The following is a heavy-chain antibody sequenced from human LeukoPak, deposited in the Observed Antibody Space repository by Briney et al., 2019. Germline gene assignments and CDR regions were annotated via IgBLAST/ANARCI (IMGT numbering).Heavy chain of an antibody. V-gene: IGHV3-20*04. D-gene: IGHD2-21*01. CDR2: INWNGGST. Sequence: GGSLRLSCAASGFTFDDYAMSWVRQAPGKGLEWVSGINWNGGSTGYVDSAKGRFAISRDNAKNSLYLQMNSLRGEDTALYYCARDAHFGGVFDIWGQGTMVTVSS. CDR1: GFTFDDYA. J-gene: IGHJ3*02. CDR3: ARDAHFGGVFDI.